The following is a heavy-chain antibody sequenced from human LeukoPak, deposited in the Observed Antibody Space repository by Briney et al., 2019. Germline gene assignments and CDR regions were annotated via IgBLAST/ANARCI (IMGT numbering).Heavy chain of an antibody. CDR1: GFAFSTYD. Sequence: GGSLRLSCTASGFAFSTYDMSWVRQAPGKGLEWVSTISDSGGSTYYADSVKGRFTISRDNSKNMLYFQMNSLRAEDTALYYCAKDLAHTEYANYYYYGMDVWGPGATVTVSS. J-gene: IGHJ6*02. CDR3: AKDLAHTEYANYYYYGMDV. CDR2: ISDSGGST. D-gene: IGHD2/OR15-2a*01. V-gene: IGHV3-23*01.